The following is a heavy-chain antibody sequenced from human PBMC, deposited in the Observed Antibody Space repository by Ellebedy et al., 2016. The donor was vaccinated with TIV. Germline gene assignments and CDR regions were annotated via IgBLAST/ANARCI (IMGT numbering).Heavy chain of an antibody. D-gene: IGHD1-26*01. CDR2: INNDGTAT. Sequence: GGSLRLXXAASGFSFSWHWMHWVRQAPGKGLVWVSRINNDGTATTYADSVKGRFTISRDNSKNTLYLQMNSLRAEDTAVYYCAKGLGGSYAGFDYWGQGTLVTVSS. V-gene: IGHV3-74*01. CDR1: GFSFSWHW. J-gene: IGHJ4*02. CDR3: AKGLGGSYAGFDY.